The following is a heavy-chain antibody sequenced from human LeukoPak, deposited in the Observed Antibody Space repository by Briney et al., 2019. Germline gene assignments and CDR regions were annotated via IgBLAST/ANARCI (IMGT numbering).Heavy chain of an antibody. CDR3: AREDHDILTGYSNFDY. D-gene: IGHD3-9*01. CDR1: GYSISSGYY. Sequence: SETLSLTCAVSGYSISSGYYWGWIRQPPGKGLEWIGSIYHSGSTYYNPSLKSRVTISVDTSKNQFSLKLSSVTAADTAVYYCAREDHDILTGYSNFDYWGQGTLVTVSS. J-gene: IGHJ4*02. V-gene: IGHV4-38-2*02. CDR2: IYHSGST.